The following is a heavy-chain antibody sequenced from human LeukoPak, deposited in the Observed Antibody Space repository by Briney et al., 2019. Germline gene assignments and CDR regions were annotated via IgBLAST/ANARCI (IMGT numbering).Heavy chain of an antibody. CDR2: ISSSSSTI. CDR1: GFIFSSYS. Sequence: GGSLRLSCAASGFIFSSYSMNWVRQAPGKGLEWVSYISSSSSTIYYADSVKGRFTISRDNAKNSLYLQMNSLRAEDTAVYYCARAPSMVDAFDIWGQGTMVTVSS. V-gene: IGHV3-48*04. J-gene: IGHJ3*02. CDR3: ARAPSMVDAFDI. D-gene: IGHD3-10*01.